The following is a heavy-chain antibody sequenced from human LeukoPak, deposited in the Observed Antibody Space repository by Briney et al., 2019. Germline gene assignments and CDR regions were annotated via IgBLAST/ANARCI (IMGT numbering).Heavy chain of an antibody. CDR2: INHSGST. D-gene: IGHD3-16*02. CDR1: GGSFSGYY. V-gene: IGHV4-34*01. J-gene: IGHJ4*02. CDR3: ARGRDYVYVWGNYRTFDY. Sequence: SETLSLTCAVYGGSFSGYYWSWIRQPPGKGLEWVGEINHSGSTKYIPSLKSRVTISVDTSKNQFSLILGSVTAADTAVYYCARGRDYVYVWGNYRTFDYWGQGTLVTVSS.